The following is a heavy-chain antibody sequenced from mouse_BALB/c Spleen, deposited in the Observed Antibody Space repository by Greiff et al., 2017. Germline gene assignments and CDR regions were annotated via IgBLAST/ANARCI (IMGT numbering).Heavy chain of an antibody. D-gene: IGHD2-3*01. J-gene: IGHJ4*01. CDR1: GFSLTSYG. V-gene: IGHV2-9*02. CDR2: IWAGGST. CDR3: ARVGWLLRDYYAMDY. Sequence: QVQLKESGPGLVAPSQSLSITCTVSGFSLTSYGVHWVRQPPGKGLEWLGVIWAGGSTNYNSALMSRLSISKDNSKSQVFLKMNSLQTDDTAMYYCARVGWLLRDYYAMDYWGQGTSVTVSS.